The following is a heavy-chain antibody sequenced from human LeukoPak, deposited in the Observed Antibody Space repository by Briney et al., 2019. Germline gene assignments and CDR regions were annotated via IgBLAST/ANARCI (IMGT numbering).Heavy chain of an antibody. CDR3: ARGEAQDIVATITPFDY. V-gene: IGHV1-2*02. Sequence: ASVKVSCKASGYTFTGYYMHWVRQAPGQGLEWMGWINPNSGGTNYAQKLQGRVTMTTDTSTSTAYMELRSLRSDDTAVYYCARGEAQDIVATITPFDYWGQGTLVTVSS. J-gene: IGHJ4*02. CDR2: INPNSGGT. CDR1: GYTFTGYY. D-gene: IGHD5-12*01.